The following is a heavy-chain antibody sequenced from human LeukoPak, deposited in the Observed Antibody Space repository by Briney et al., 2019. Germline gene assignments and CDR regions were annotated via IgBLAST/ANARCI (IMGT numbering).Heavy chain of an antibody. V-gene: IGHV1-8*01. CDR2: MNPNRGNT. CDR3: GLIVATTRYYYYMDV. D-gene: IGHD5-12*01. Sequence: ASVKVSCKASGYTFTSYDINWVRQATGQGLEWMGWMNPNRGNTGYAQKFQDRVTMTTNTPTSPAYIELTRLRSEDTAVYYCGLIVATTRYYYYMDVWGKGTTVTVSS. CDR1: GYTFTSYD. J-gene: IGHJ6*03.